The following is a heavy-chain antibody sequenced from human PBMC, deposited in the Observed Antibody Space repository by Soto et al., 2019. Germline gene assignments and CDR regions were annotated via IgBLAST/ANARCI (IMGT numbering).Heavy chain of an antibody. CDR3: ARHSHRGGDYAY. CDR1: GASISDYY. D-gene: IGHD4-17*01. CDR2: MYYSGNT. Sequence: QVQLQESGPGLVKPSETLSLTCTVSGASISDYYWSWIRQPPGKGLEWIGFMYYSGNTHYNPSLKSRVTISIDTSKNQFSLNVNSVTAADTAMYFCARHSHRGGDYAYWGQGTLVTVSS. V-gene: IGHV4-59*08. J-gene: IGHJ4*02.